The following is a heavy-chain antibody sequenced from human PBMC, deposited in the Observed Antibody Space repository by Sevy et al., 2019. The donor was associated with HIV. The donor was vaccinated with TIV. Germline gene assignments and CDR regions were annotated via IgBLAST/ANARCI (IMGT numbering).Heavy chain of an antibody. D-gene: IGHD3-3*01. CDR2: INHSGST. V-gene: IGHV4-34*01. CDR3: ARYDLWSGFSKSNWFDP. Sequence: SETLSLTCAVYGGSFSGYYWSWIRQPPGKGLEWIGEINHSGSTNYNPSLKSRVTISVDTSKKQFSLKLSSVTAADTAVYYCARYDLWSGFSKSNWFDPWGQGTLVTVSS. J-gene: IGHJ5*02. CDR1: GGSFSGYY.